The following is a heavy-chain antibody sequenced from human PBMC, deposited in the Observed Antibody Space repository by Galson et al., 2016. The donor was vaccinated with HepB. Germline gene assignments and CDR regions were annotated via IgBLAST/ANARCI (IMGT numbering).Heavy chain of an antibody. V-gene: IGHV3-33*01. Sequence: SLRLSCAASGFRFSKYGMHWVRQAPGKGLEWVAVIWYDGNNKYYADSVRGRFTISRDTSANTLYLQMNSLRAEDTAVYYCARDPIPATTQYYFDYWGQGTLVTVSS. J-gene: IGHJ4*02. CDR2: IWYDGNNK. CDR1: GFRFSKYG. D-gene: IGHD2-2*01. CDR3: ARDPIPATTQYYFDY.